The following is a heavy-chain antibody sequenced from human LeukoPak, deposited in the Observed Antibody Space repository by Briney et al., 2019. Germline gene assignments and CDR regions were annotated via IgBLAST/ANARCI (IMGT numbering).Heavy chain of an antibody. D-gene: IGHD3-10*01. CDR3: AKDMVRGVTVAFDI. Sequence: GGSLRLSCAASGFTFDDYAMHWVRQAPGKGLEWVSGISWNSGSIGYADSVKGRFTISRDNAKNSLYLQMNSLRAEDTALYYCAKDMVRGVTVAFDIWGQGTMVTVSS. J-gene: IGHJ3*02. CDR2: ISWNSGSI. CDR1: GFTFDDYA. V-gene: IGHV3-9*01.